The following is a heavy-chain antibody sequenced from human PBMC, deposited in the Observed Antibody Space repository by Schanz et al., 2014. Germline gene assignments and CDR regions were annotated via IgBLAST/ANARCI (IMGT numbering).Heavy chain of an antibody. CDR3: AKDDTQVNGMDV. J-gene: IGHJ6*02. Sequence: EVQLVESGGGLVQPGGSPRLSCAASGFNFRSYPMSWVRQAPGKGLEWVSAISASGGSTYYADSVKGRFTISRDNSKNTLYVQLNSLRVEDTAVYYCAKDDTQVNGMDVWGQGTTVTVSS. V-gene: IGHV3-23*04. CDR2: ISASGGST. CDR1: GFNFRSYP.